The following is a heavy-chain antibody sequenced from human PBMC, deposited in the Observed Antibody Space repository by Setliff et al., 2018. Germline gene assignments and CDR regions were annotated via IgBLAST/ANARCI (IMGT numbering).Heavy chain of an antibody. CDR3: SGFGLYYEAVYGGGDYYYYGMDV. CDR1: GYTFTSYG. D-gene: IGHD3-16*01. J-gene: IGHJ6*02. Sequence: ASVKVSCKASGYTFTSYGFSWVRQAPGQGLEWMGWISGYNGNTNYAQKVQGRVTMTTDTSTGTIYMELRSLRADGTAVYYCSGFGLYYEAVYGGGDYYYYGMDVWGQGTTVTVSS. V-gene: IGHV1-18*01. CDR2: ISGYNGNT.